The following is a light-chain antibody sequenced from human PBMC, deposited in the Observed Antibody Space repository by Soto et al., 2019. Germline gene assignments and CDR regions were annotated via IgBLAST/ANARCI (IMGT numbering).Light chain of an antibody. J-gene: IGKJ1*01. CDR2: GAS. Sequence: EIVLTQSPGTLSLSPGERATLSCRASQSVSSSYLAWYQQKPGQAPRLLIYGASSRATGIPDRFSGSGSGKDFTLTISRLEPEDFAVYYCQQYGSSPSTFGQGTKV. V-gene: IGKV3-20*01. CDR3: QQYGSSPST. CDR1: QSVSSSY.